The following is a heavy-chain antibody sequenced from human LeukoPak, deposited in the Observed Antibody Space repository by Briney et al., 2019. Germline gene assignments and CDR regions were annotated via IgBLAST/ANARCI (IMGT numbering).Heavy chain of an antibody. V-gene: IGHV3-7*01. CDR3: AKTYSGSGWYPFDY. CDR1: GFTFSSYW. J-gene: IGHJ4*02. Sequence: PGGSLRLSCAASGFTFSSYWMSWVRQAPGEGLEWVANIKQDGSEKYYVDSVKGRFTISRDNAKNSLYLQMNSLRAEDTAVYYCAKTYSGSGWYPFDYWGQGTLVTVSS. CDR2: IKQDGSEK. D-gene: IGHD6-19*01.